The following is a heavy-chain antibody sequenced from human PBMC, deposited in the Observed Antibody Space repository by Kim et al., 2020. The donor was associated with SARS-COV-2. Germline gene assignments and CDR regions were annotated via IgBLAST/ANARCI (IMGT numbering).Heavy chain of an antibody. V-gene: IGHV3-23*01. CDR3: AKAGRVNYFDS. D-gene: IGHD1-1*01. Sequence: GGSLRLSCATSGFTFASYTMNWVRQAPGKGLEWVSAIGARGLTTFHADSVKGRFTISRDNSKNTLFLQMNSLRAEDTAVYYCAKAGRVNYFDSWGQGT. CDR2: IGARGLTT. J-gene: IGHJ4*02. CDR1: GFTFASYT.